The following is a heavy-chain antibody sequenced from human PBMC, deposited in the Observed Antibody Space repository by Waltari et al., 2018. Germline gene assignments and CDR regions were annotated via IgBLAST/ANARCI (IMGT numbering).Heavy chain of an antibody. J-gene: IGHJ6*02. CDR2: INTNTGNP. CDR3: ARDREDIVVVVAATLRGMDV. V-gene: IGHV7-4-1*02. D-gene: IGHD2-15*01. Sequence: SGYTFTSYAMNWVRQAPGQGLEWMGWINTNTGNPTYAQGFTGRFVFSLDTSVSTAYLQISSLKAEDTAVYYCARDREDIVVVVAATLRGMDVWGQGTTVTVSS. CDR1: GYTFTSYA.